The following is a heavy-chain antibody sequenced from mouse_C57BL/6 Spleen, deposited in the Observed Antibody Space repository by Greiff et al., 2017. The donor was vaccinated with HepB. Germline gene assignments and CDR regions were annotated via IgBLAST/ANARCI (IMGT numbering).Heavy chain of an antibody. V-gene: IGHV5-17*01. CDR2: ISSGSSTI. CDR3: ASNYFYAMDY. D-gene: IGHD2-1*01. Sequence: EVNVVESGGGLVKPGGSLKLSCAASGFTFSDYGMHWVRQAPEKGLEWVAYISSGSSTIYYADTVKGRFTISRDNAKNTLFLQMTSLRSEDTAMYYCASNYFYAMDYWGQGTSVTVSS. CDR1: GFTFSDYG. J-gene: IGHJ4*01.